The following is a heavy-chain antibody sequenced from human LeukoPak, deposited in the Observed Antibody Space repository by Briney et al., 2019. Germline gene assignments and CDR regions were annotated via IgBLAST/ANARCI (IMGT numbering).Heavy chain of an antibody. CDR3: AKIYFGESSYFDY. CDR1: GFTFISYV. D-gene: IGHD3-10*01. CDR2: ISSSGSGDNT. J-gene: IGHJ4*02. V-gene: IGHV3-23*01. Sequence: AGGSLRLSCAASGFTFISYVMSWVRQAPGKGLEWVSGISSSGSGDNTYYADSVKGRFTISRDSSKNTLYLQMNSLRAEDTAVYYCAKIYFGESSYFDYWGQGTLVTVSS.